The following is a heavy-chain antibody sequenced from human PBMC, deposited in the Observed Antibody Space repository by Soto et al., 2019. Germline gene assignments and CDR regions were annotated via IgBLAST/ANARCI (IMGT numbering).Heavy chain of an antibody. V-gene: IGHV1-69*06. CDR1: GYTFSSYA. CDR2: IIPIFGTA. J-gene: IGHJ4*02. D-gene: IGHD5-12*01. Sequence: QVQLVQSGAEVKKPGASVKVSCKASGYTFSSYAISWVRQAPGQGLEWMGGIIPIFGTANYAQKFQGRVTITADKSTSTAYMELSSLRSEDTAVYYCARELRDGYKTYYFDYWGQGTLVTVSS. CDR3: ARELRDGYKTYYFDY.